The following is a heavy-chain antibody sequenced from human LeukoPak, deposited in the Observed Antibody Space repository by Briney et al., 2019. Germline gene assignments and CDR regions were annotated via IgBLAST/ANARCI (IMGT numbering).Heavy chain of an antibody. CDR3: VRDIYIRRGSWYDVRSFDN. Sequence: PGGSLRLSCVASGFSFSSHWMHWVRQAPGKGLVWVSRINSDETSAVYAASVKGGFTMSRDNAKNTLYLQMTSLRAEDTAVYYCVRDIYIRRGSWYDVRSFDNWGQGTLVTVSS. J-gene: IGHJ4*02. CDR2: INSDETSA. V-gene: IGHV3-74*01. CDR1: GFSFSSHW. D-gene: IGHD3-3*01.